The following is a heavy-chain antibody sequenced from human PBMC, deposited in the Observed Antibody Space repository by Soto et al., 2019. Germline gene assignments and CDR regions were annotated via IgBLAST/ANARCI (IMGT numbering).Heavy chain of an antibody. V-gene: IGHV2-5*02. J-gene: IGHJ5*02. D-gene: IGHD6-19*01. CDR1: GFSLTTTGVG. CDR3: APVGGSEQWLYRLGP. Sequence: QITLKASGPSLVKPTQTLTLTCTFSGFSLTTTGVGVVWIRQPPGKALQWLALIYWDDDKHYSPSPRSRLTVTEDTAQTQVVPTLSNVDRAETGTYFRAPVGGSEQWLYRLGPWGQGTLVSVSS. CDR2: IYWDDDK.